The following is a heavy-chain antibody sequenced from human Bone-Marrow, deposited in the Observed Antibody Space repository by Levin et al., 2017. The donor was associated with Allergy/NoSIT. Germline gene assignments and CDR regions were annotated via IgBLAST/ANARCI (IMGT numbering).Heavy chain of an antibody. V-gene: IGHV1-2*06. J-gene: IGHJ4*02. CDR3: ARDHHSSSWLAEF. CDR1: GYMFTGYY. D-gene: IGHD6-13*01. CDR2: IDPISGGT. Sequence: GESLKISFKASGYMFTGYYIHWVRQAPGQGLEWMGRIDPISGGTNYAQKFQGRVTMTRDTSISTVYMELSGLKSDDTAVFYCARDHHSSSWLAEFWGQGTLVTVSS.